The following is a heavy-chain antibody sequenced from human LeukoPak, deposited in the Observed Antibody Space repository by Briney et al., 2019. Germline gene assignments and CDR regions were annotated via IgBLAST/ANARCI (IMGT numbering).Heavy chain of an antibody. CDR2: INHSGST. V-gene: IGHV4-34*01. D-gene: IGHD6-13*01. J-gene: IGHJ4*02. CDR1: GGSFSGYY. CDR3: ATKDVAAAGTLYYFDY. Sequence: PSETLSLTCAVYGGSFSGYYWSWIRQPPGKGLEWIGEINHSGSTNYNPSLKSRVTISVDTPKNQFSLKLSSVTAADTAVYYCATKDVAAAGTLYYFDYWGQGTLVTVSS.